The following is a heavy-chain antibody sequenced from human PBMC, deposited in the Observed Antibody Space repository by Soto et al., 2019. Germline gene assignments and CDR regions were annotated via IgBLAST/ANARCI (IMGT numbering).Heavy chain of an antibody. V-gene: IGHV4-59*02. CDR2: TYYSVST. J-gene: IGHJ5*02. CDR1: GNSDSGSY. D-gene: IGHD3-16*02. Sequence: SETLSLTGIVSGNSDSGSYCGWPCQPPGKVLEWIGYTYYSVSTNSTPSLKSRVTISVDTSKNQFSLKLSSVTAADTAVYFCAKAIVTATVYIHSWGEAILITVYS. CDR3: AKAIVTATVYIHS.